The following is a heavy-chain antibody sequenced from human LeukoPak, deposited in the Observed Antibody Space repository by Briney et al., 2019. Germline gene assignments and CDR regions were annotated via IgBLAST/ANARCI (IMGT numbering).Heavy chain of an antibody. Sequence: GASVKVSCKASGYTFTSYGISWVRQAPGQGLEWMGWISAYYGNTNYAQKLQGRVTMTTDTSTSTAYMELRSLRSDDTAVYYCARELNDFWSGYKPKYNWFDPWGQGTLVTVSS. D-gene: IGHD3-3*01. CDR2: ISAYYGNT. V-gene: IGHV1-18*01. CDR3: ARELNDFWSGYKPKYNWFDP. CDR1: GYTFTSYG. J-gene: IGHJ5*02.